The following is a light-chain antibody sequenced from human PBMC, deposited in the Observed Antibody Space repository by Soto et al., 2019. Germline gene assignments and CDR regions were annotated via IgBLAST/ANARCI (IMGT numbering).Light chain of an antibody. Sequence: QSVLTQPRSVSGSPGQSVTISCTGTSSDVDDYNYVSWFQQHPGKAPKLMIYDVSKRPSGVPDRFSGSKSGNTASLTVSGLQAEDEADYYCSSYAGSNNFFGTGTKVTVL. V-gene: IGLV2-11*01. J-gene: IGLJ1*01. CDR2: DVS. CDR1: SSDVDDYNY. CDR3: SSYAGSNNF.